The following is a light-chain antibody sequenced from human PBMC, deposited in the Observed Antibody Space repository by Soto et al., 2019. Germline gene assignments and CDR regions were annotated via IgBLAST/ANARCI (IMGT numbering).Light chain of an antibody. CDR2: AAS. V-gene: IGKV1-39*01. J-gene: IGKJ1*01. CDR1: QSMTLS. Sequence: DIQMTHSPSSLSASVGDRVTIPCRASQSMTLSLNWYQHKPGKAPKLLIYAASSLQSGVPSRFSGSGSGTDFTLTISTLQPEDFATYYCHQTFSTRSWTFGQGTKVEIK. CDR3: HQTFSTRSWT.